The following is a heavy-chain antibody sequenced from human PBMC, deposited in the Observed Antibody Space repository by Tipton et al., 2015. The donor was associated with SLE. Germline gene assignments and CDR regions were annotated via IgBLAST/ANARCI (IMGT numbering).Heavy chain of an antibody. J-gene: IGHJ4*02. CDR3: TKHGDNFRYSY. CDR1: GYSFPDYW. V-gene: IGHV5-51*01. D-gene: IGHD5-18*01. Sequence: SLRLSCKGFGYSFPDYWIGWVRQMPGKGLEWMGIIYPRDSDTRYSPSFKGQVTISVDKSISTAYLQWSSLKASDTAMYYCTKHGDNFRYSYWGQGTLVTVSS. CDR2: IYPRDSDT.